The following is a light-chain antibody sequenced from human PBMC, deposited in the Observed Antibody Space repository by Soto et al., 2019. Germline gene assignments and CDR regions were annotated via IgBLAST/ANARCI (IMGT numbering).Light chain of an antibody. Sequence: QSALTQPPSASGSPGQSVTISCTGTSSDVGGDNYVSWYQQHPGKAPKLMIYEVSNRPSGVPDRFSGSKSGSTASLTVSGLQAEDEADYYCSSYAGSNNLVFCGGTKLTVL. V-gene: IGLV2-8*01. CDR1: SSDVGGDNY. CDR2: EVS. J-gene: IGLJ2*01. CDR3: SSYAGSNNLV.